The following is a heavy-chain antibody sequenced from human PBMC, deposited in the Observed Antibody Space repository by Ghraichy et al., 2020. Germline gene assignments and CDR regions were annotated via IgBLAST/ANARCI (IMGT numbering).Heavy chain of an antibody. Sequence: SETLSLTCTVSGGSISSSTYYWGWIRQPPGKGLEWIGSIYYSGNTYYNPSLKSRVTISVDMSKNQFSLKLSSVTAADTAVYYCAESSEYGAEYFQHWGQGTLVTVSS. D-gene: IGHD3-22*01. CDR3: AESSEYGAEYFQH. V-gene: IGHV4-39*01. CDR2: IYYSGNT. J-gene: IGHJ1*01. CDR1: GGSISSSTYY.